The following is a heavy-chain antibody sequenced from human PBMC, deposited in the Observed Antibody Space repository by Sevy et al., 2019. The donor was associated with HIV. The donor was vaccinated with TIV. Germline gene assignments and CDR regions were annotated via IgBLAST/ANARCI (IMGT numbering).Heavy chain of an antibody. CDR1: GFTFSDYY. CDR2: ISSSGSTT. V-gene: IGHV3-11*04. Sequence: GGSLRLSCAASGFTFSDYYMSWIRQAPGKGLEWISYISSSGSTTYYADSVKGRFTISRDNAKNSLYLQMNSLRPEDTALYYCAREGSNDYTSGWYADSWGQGTLVTVSS. CDR3: AREGSNDYTSGWYADS. J-gene: IGHJ4*02. D-gene: IGHD6-19*01.